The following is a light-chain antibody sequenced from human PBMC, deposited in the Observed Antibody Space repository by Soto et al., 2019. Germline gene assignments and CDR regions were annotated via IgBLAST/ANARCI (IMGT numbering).Light chain of an antibody. J-gene: IGKJ2*01. CDR1: QSVSRSY. CDR3: QKYGSSTYT. Sequence: EIVMTQSPATLSLSPGDSATLSCRASQSVSRSYLAWYQLKPGQAPRLLIYGESSRATGIPDRFSGSGSGTDLNLTISRLEPEDFAVYYCQKYGSSTYTFGQGTKVDIK. V-gene: IGKV3-20*01. CDR2: GES.